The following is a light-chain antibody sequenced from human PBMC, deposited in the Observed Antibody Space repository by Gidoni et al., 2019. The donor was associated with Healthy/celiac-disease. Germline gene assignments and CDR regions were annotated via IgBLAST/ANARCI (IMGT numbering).Light chain of an antibody. CDR1: QSISNY. V-gene: IGKV1-39*01. CDR2: AAS. Sequence: DIQMTQSPSSLSASVGDRVTITCRASQSISNYLNWYQQKPGKAPKLLIYAASSLQSGVPSRFSGSGSGTDFTLTISSLQPEDFATYSCQQSYSTPVAFXQXTKVEIK. CDR3: QQSYSTPVA. J-gene: IGKJ1*01.